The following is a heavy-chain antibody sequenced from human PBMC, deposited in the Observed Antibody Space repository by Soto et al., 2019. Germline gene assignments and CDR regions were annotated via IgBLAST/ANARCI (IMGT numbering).Heavy chain of an antibody. D-gene: IGHD2-2*01. V-gene: IGHV4-31*03. CDR2: IYYSGST. Sequence: TLSLTCTVSGGSISSGGYYWSWIRQHPGKGLEWIGYIYYSGSTYYNPSLKSRVTISVDTSKNQFSLKLSSVTAADTAVYYCARLQGYCSSTSCSLRYFDYWGQGTLVTVSS. CDR1: GGSISSGGYY. J-gene: IGHJ4*02. CDR3: ARLQGYCSSTSCSLRYFDY.